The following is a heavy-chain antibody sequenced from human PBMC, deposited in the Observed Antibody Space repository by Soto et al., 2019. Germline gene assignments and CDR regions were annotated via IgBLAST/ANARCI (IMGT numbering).Heavy chain of an antibody. J-gene: IGHJ5*02. CDR3: ARDGGSSSHLDL. Sequence: SVPLSLTCTASGGSISSYYWSWIRQPPGKGLEWIGYSYNSVSTNYNPSLKSRVTISIDTSKNQFSLKLSSVTTADTAVYYCARDGGSSSHLDLWGQGSRVTVSS. CDR1: GGSISSYY. D-gene: IGHD6-6*01. CDR2: SYNSVST. V-gene: IGHV4-59*01.